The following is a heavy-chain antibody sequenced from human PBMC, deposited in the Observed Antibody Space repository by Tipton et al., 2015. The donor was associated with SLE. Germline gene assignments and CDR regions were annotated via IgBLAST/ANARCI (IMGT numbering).Heavy chain of an antibody. CDR2: IRYDGSNK. D-gene: IGHD2-2*01. J-gene: IGHJ2*01. Sequence: SLRLSCAASGFTFSSYGMHWVRQAPGKGLEWVAFIRYDGSNKYYADSVKGRFTISRDNSKNTLYLQMNSLRAEDTAVYYCARETGYCSSTSCYPYWYFDLWGRGTLVTVSS. CDR3: ARETGYCSSTSCYPYWYFDL. V-gene: IGHV3-30*02. CDR1: GFTFSSYG.